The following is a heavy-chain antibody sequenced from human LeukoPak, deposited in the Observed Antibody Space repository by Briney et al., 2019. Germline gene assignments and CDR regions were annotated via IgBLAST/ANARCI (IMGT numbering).Heavy chain of an antibody. CDR1: GFTFSSYG. J-gene: IGHJ2*01. V-gene: IGHV3-30*18. Sequence: GGSLRLSCAASGFTFSSYGLHWVRQAPGKGLEWVAVISYDGSNKYYADSVKGRFTISRDNSKNTLFLHMNTLRAEDTAIYYCAKDRTVGASYWYFALWGRGTLVTVSS. CDR3: AKDRTVGASYWYFAL. CDR2: ISYDGSNK. D-gene: IGHD4-23*01.